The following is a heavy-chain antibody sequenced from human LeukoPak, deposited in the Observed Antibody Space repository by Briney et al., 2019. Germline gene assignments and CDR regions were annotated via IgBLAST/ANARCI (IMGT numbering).Heavy chain of an antibody. CDR3: ARDPSLAVAGFFDY. Sequence: GGSLRLSCAASGFTFSSYEMNWVRQAPGKGLEWVSYISSSGSTIYYADSVKGRFTISRDNAKNSLYLQMNSLRAEDTAVYYCARDPSLAVAGFFDYWGQGTLVTVSS. J-gene: IGHJ4*02. V-gene: IGHV3-48*03. CDR2: ISSSGSTI. CDR1: GFTFSSYE. D-gene: IGHD6-19*01.